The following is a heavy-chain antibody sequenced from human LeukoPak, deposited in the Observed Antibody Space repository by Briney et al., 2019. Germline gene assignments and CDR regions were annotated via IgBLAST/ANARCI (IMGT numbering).Heavy chain of an antibody. J-gene: IGHJ4*02. CDR3: ARGIITGYGDYLDY. CDR1: GGSFSGYY. V-gene: IGHV4-34*01. CDR2: INHSGST. D-gene: IGHD1-20*01. Sequence: KASETLSLTCAVYGGSFSGYYWSWIRQPPGKGLEWIGEINHSGSTNYNPSLKSRVTISVDTSKNQFSLKPSSVTAADTAVYYCARGIITGYGDYLDYWGQGTLVTVSS.